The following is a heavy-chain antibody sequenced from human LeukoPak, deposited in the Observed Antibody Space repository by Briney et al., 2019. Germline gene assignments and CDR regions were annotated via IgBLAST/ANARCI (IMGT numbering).Heavy chain of an antibody. CDR1: GFTFDNYA. D-gene: IGHD3-10*02. CDR3: AKCSASYYNDAFDI. V-gene: IGHV3-23*01. Sequence: PGGSLRLSCAASGFTFDNYAMNWVRQAPGKGLEWLSYIRGGGAVTRYSDSVKGRFTISRDNSKNTLYLQMNRLRAEDTAIYYCAKCSASYYNDAFDIWGRGTMVTVSS. CDR2: IRGGGAVT. J-gene: IGHJ3*02.